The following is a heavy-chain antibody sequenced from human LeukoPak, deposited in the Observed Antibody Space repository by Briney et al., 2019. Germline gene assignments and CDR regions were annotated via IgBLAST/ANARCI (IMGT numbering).Heavy chain of an antibody. V-gene: IGHV4-34*01. J-gene: IGHJ5*02. Sequence: SETLSLTCAVYGGSFSDYYWSWIRQPPGKGLEWIGEINPSGSTNSNPSLKSRVTMSVDTSKNQFSLKLSSVTAADTAVYYCARHYGPWGQGTLVTVSS. CDR3: ARHYGP. CDR1: GGSFSDYY. CDR2: INPSGST. D-gene: IGHD3-16*01.